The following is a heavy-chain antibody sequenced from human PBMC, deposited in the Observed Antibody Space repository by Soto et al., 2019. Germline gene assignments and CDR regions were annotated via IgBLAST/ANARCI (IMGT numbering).Heavy chain of an antibody. J-gene: IGHJ4*02. CDR2: MNPNSGNT. CDR1: GYTFTSYD. D-gene: IGHD3-3*01. Sequence: ASVKVSCKASGYTFTSYDINWVRQATGQGLEWMGWMNPNSGNTGYAQKFQGRVTMTRNTSISTTYMELSSLRSEDTAVYYCARGSITIFGVVIIPRFDYWGQGTLVTVSS. V-gene: IGHV1-8*01. CDR3: ARGSITIFGVVIIPRFDY.